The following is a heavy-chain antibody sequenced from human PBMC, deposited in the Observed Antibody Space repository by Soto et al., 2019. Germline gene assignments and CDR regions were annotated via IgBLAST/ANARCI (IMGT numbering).Heavy chain of an antibody. D-gene: IGHD3-22*01. V-gene: IGHV3-74*01. CDR3: ARGDGDRYDGNGYLGRQ. J-gene: IGHJ4*02. CDR1: GFPFSRYW. CDR2: IKSDGSGT. Sequence: EVQLVESGGGLVQPGESLTLSCAASGFPFSRYWMHWVSQAPGKWLVWVSRIKSDGSGTYYADSVQDRFTISRDNARNTLYLQMNSLRVEDTAVYFCARGDGDRYDGNGYLGRQWGQGTLVTVSS.